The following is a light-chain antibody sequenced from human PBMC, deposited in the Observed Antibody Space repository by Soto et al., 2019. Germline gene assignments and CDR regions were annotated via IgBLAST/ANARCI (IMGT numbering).Light chain of an antibody. Sequence: DIVMTQSPDSLAVSLGERATINCKSSQSVLYSSNNKNHLAWYQQKAGQPPKLLVYWASTRESGVPDRFSRSGSGTDFTLTISSLQAEDVAVYYCQQYYSTPYTFGQGTKLEIK. J-gene: IGKJ2*01. CDR1: QSVLYSSNNKNH. CDR2: WAS. V-gene: IGKV4-1*01. CDR3: QQYYSTPYT.